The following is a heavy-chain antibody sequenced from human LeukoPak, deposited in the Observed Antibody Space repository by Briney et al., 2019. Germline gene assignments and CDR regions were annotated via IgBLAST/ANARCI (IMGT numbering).Heavy chain of an antibody. J-gene: IGHJ6*03. CDR2: ISGSGGST. V-gene: IGHV3-23*01. CDR3: AREEDSWIQLWLAVHYYYYMDV. D-gene: IGHD5-18*01. Sequence: GGTLRLSCAASGFTFSSYGMSWVRQAPGKGLEWVSAISGSGGSTYYADSVKGRFTISRDNAKNSLYLQMNSLRAEDTAVYYCAREEDSWIQLWLAVHYYYYMDVWGKGTTVTVSS. CDR1: GFTFSSYG.